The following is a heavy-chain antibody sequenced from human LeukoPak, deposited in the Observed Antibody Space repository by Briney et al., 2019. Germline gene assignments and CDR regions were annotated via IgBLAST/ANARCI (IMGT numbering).Heavy chain of an antibody. CDR2: ISSDSITI. D-gene: IGHD6-19*01. CDR3: ARERGSAWPIDFDY. V-gene: IGHV3-48*01. Sequence: GGSLRLSCAASGLTFSKAWMSWVRQAPGKGLEWVSYISSDSITIYYADSVKGRFTISRDNAKNSLYLQMSSLRVEDTAIYYCARERGSAWPIDFDYWGQGSLVTVSS. CDR1: GLTFSKAW. J-gene: IGHJ4*02.